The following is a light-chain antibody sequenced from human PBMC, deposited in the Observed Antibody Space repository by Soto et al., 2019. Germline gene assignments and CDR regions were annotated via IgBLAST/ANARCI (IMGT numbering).Light chain of an antibody. CDR2: DVS. Sequence: EIVMTQSPATLSVSPVERATLSCRAGQGGTTNFAWYQQKSGQSPRLLIYDVSIRATGVPARFSGTGSETDFTLTISGLQSEDSAIYFCQQYNNWPFSFGQGTRLEIK. CDR1: QGGTTN. CDR3: QQYNNWPFS. J-gene: IGKJ5*01. V-gene: IGKV3-15*01.